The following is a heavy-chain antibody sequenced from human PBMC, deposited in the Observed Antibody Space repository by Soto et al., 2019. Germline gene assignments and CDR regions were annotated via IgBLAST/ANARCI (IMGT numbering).Heavy chain of an antibody. V-gene: IGHV2-5*02. J-gene: IGHJ4*02. CDR1: GFSLSTSGVG. Sequence: QITLKESGPTLVKPTQTLTLTCTFSGFSLSTSGVGVGWIRQPPGKALEWLALVYWDDEKRYSPSLKSRLTITKDTSKNQVVLTMTNMDPVDTATYYCAHRPNCWSTSCFYFDSWGQGILVTVSS. CDR3: AHRPNCWSTSCFYFDS. D-gene: IGHD2-2*01. CDR2: VYWDDEK.